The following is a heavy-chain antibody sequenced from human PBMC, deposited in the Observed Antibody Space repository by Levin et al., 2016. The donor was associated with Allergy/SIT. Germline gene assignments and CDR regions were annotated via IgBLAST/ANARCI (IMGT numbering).Heavy chain of an antibody. J-gene: IGHJ4*02. CDR3: AGYYYDSSGLE. Sequence: RQAPGKGLEWVSYISSSGSTIYYADSVKGRFTISRDNAKNSLHLQMNSLRAEDTAVYYCAGYYYDSSGLEWGQGTLVTVSS. D-gene: IGHD3-22*01. V-gene: IGHV3-11*01. CDR2: ISSSGSTI.